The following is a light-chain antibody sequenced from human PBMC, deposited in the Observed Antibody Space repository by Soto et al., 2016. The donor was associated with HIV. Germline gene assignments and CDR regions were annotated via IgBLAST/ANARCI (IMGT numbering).Light chain of an antibody. CDR2: KTS. V-gene: IGKV1-5*03. Sequence: DIQLTQSPSFLSASVGDRVTITCRASQSVSVWLAWYQQKPGKAPNLLIFKTSTLEVGVPSRFSGSGSGTDFTLTISSLQPEDFATYYCQQYNSYPLTFGGGTKVEIK. CDR1: QSVSVW. CDR3: QQYNSYPLT. J-gene: IGKJ4*01.